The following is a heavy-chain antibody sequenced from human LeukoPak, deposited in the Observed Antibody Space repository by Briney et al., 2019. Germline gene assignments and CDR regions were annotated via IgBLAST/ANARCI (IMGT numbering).Heavy chain of an antibody. D-gene: IGHD6-13*01. V-gene: IGHV3-21*01. Sequence: PGGSLRLSCAASGFTLRSYSMNWVRQAPGKGLEWVSSISSSSNYIYYADSVKGRFTTSRDNAKNSLYLQMNSLRAEDTAVYYCARVSSKYDYWGQGTLVTVSS. J-gene: IGHJ4*02. CDR2: ISSSSNYI. CDR3: ARVSSKYDY. CDR1: GFTLRSYS.